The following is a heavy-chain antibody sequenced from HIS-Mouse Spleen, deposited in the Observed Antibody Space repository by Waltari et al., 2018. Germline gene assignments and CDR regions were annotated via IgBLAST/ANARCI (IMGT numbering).Heavy chain of an antibody. D-gene: IGHD6-13*01. CDR1: GGSISSSSYY. J-gene: IGHJ2*01. CDR2: IDYSGTT. V-gene: IGHV4-39*07. CDR3: AREIPYSSSWYDWYFDL. Sequence: QLQLQESGPGLVKPSETLSLTCTVSGGSISSSSYYWGWNRQPPGKGLGWIGSIDYSGTTYYNPALKSRVNISVDTSKNQFSLKLSSVTAADTAVYYCAREIPYSSSWYDWYFDLWGRGTLVTVSS.